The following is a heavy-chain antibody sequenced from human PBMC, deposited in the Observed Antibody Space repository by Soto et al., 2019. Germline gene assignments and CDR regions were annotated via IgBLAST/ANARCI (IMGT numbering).Heavy chain of an antibody. CDR2: TYYRSKWYN. V-gene: IGHV6-1*01. CDR1: GDSVSSNSAA. Sequence: PSQTLSLTCAISGDSVSSNSAAWNWIRQSPSRGLEWLGRTYYRSKWYNDYAVSVKSRITINPDTSKNQFSLQLNSVTPEDTAVYYCARGYVAAAATGDYYYGMDVWGQGTTVTVS. CDR3: ARGYVAAAATGDYYYGMDV. D-gene: IGHD6-13*01. J-gene: IGHJ6*02.